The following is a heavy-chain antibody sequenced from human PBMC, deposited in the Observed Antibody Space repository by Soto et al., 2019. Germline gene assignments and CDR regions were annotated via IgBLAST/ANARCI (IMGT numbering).Heavy chain of an antibody. CDR3: AREPFYGGNSFYYYYGMDV. J-gene: IGHJ6*02. Sequence: EVQLVESGGGLVQPGGSLRLSCAASGFTFSSYWMHWVRQAPGKGLVWVSRINSDGSSTSYADSVKGRFTISRDNDKNTLNLQMNSLRAEDTDVYYCAREPFYGGNSFYYYYGMDVWGQGTTVTVSS. V-gene: IGHV3-74*01. D-gene: IGHD4-17*01. CDR2: INSDGSST. CDR1: GFTFSSYW.